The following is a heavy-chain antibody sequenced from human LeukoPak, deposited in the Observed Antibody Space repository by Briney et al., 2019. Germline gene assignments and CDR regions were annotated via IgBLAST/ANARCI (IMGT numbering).Heavy chain of an antibody. V-gene: IGHV4-31*03. Sequence: PSETLSLTCTVSGGSISSGGYYWSWIRQHPGKGLEWIGYIYYSGSTYYNPSLKSRVTISVDTSKNQFSLKLSSVTAADTAVYYCARDRDRYDSSGQDAFDIWGQGTTVTVSS. J-gene: IGHJ3*02. CDR1: GGSISSGGYY. CDR3: ARDRDRYDSSGQDAFDI. D-gene: IGHD3-22*01. CDR2: IYYSGST.